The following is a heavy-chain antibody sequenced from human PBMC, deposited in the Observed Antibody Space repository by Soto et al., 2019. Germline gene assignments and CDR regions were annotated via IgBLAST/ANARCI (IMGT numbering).Heavy chain of an antibody. CDR2: IYYSGST. CDR1: GGSISSYY. D-gene: IGHD1-1*01. J-gene: IGHJ3*02. Sequence: SETLSLTCTVSGGSISSYYWSWIRQPPGKGLEWIGYIYYSGSTNYNPSLKSRVTISVDTSKNQFSLKLSSVTAADTAVYYCARDTTSXTRAFDIWGQGTMVTVSS. V-gene: IGHV4-59*01. CDR3: ARDTTSXTRAFDI.